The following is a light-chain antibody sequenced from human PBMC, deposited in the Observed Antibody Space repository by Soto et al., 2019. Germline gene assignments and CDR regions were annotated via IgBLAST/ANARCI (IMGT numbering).Light chain of an antibody. Sequence: QSALTQPASVSGSPGQSITISCTGTSSDVGSYNLVSWYQQHPGKAPKLMIYEGSKRPSGVSNRFSGSKSGNTASLTISGLQAEDEADYYCCSYVASNTFKFGGGTKLTVL. V-gene: IGLV2-23*03. CDR3: CSYVASNTFK. J-gene: IGLJ2*01. CDR2: EGS. CDR1: SSDVGSYNL.